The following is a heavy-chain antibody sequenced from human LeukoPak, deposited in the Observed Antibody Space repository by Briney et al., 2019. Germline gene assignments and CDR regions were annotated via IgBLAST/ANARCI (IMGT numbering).Heavy chain of an antibody. Sequence: GGSLRLSCVGSGFTFRSHAMSWVRQAPEKGLEFVSGIYENGGTTYYADSVKGQFSISRDNSKSTLYLQMDSLRGEDTAVYYCAKDFRIGYSAHFDYWGQGALVTVSS. CDR2: IYENGGTT. J-gene: IGHJ4*02. V-gene: IGHV3-23*01. CDR3: AKDFRIGYSAHFDY. D-gene: IGHD2-21*01. CDR1: GFTFRSHA.